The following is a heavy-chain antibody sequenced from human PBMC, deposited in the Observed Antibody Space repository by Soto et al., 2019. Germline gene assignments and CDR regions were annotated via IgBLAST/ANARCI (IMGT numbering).Heavy chain of an antibody. D-gene: IGHD6-13*01. Sequence: SETLSLTCTVSGGSISSGDYYWSWIRQPPGKGLEWIGEIFRSGSTNYNSSLKSRVTISLDKSKNQFSLKLRSVTAADTAVYYCARDLGGIAAAGPAFDIWGQGTMVTVSS. CDR1: GGSISSGDYY. CDR2: IFRSGST. V-gene: IGHV4-39*07. CDR3: ARDLGGIAAAGPAFDI. J-gene: IGHJ3*02.